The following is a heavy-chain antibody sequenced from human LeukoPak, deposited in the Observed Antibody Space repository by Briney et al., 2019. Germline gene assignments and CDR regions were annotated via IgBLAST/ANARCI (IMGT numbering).Heavy chain of an antibody. V-gene: IGHV3-11*01. CDR2: ISSSGSTI. CDR3: ARDRAAAGQRQYYYYYMDV. J-gene: IGHJ6*03. Sequence: GGSLRLSRAASTFTFSDYYMSWIRQAPGKGLEWVSYISSSGSTIYYADSVKGRFTISRDNAKNSLYLQMNSLRAEDTAVYYCARDRAAAGQRQYYYYYMDVWGKGTTVTVSS. D-gene: IGHD6-13*01. CDR1: TFTFSDYY.